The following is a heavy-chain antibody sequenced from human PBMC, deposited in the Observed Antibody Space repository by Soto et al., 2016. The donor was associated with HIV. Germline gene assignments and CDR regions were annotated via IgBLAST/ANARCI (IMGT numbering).Heavy chain of an antibody. CDR2: IYSGGST. Sequence: EVQLVESGGGLVQPGGSLRLSCAASGFTVSSNYMSWVRQAPGKGLEWVSVIYSGGSTYYADSVKGRFTISRDNSKNTLYLQMNSLRAEDTAVYYCARRYGSGSYNWFDPWGQGTLVTVSS. CDR3: ARRYGSGSYNWFDP. CDR1: GFTVSSNY. V-gene: IGHV3-66*04. D-gene: IGHD3-10*01. J-gene: IGHJ5*02.